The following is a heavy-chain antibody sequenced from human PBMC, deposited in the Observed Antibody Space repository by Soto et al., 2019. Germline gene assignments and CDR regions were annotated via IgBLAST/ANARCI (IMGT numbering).Heavy chain of an antibody. J-gene: IGHJ4*02. Sequence: GGSLRLSCAASGFTFSSYGMHWVRQAPGKGLEWVAVISYDGSNKYYADSVKGRFTISRDNSKNTLYLQMNSLRAEDTAVYYCAKDIFVSPEWLGRRGIDYWGQGTLVTVSS. V-gene: IGHV3-30*18. CDR1: GFTFSSYG. CDR2: ISYDGSNK. CDR3: AKDIFVSPEWLGRRGIDY. D-gene: IGHD6-19*01.